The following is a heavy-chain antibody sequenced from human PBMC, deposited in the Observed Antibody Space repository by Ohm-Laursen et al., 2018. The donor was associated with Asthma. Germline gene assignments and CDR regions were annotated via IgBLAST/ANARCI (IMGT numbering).Heavy chain of an antibody. J-gene: IGHJ6*02. CDR1: GFTFSSYG. V-gene: IGHV3-30*18. CDR2: ISYDGSNK. Sequence: SLRLSCTASGFTFSSYGMHWVRQAPGKGLEWVAVISYDGSNKYYADSVKGRFTISRDNSKNTLYLQMNSLRAEDTAVYYCANALMAAAGIGGMDVWGQGTTVTVSS. CDR3: ANALMAAAGIGGMDV. D-gene: IGHD6-13*01.